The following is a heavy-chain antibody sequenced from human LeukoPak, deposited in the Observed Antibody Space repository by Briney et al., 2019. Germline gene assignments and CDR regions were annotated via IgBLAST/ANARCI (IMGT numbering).Heavy chain of an antibody. J-gene: IGHJ5*02. Sequence: SQTFSLTCAISGDSVSSKSAVWNWIRQSPSRGLEWLGRTYHRSKWYNEYAVSVKSRITINPDASKNQFSLQLSSVTPEDTAVYYCARGGDGYNFYNWFDPWGQGTLVTVSS. D-gene: IGHD5-24*01. CDR3: ARGGDGYNFYNWFDP. CDR1: GDSVSSKSAV. CDR2: TYHRSKWYN. V-gene: IGHV6-1*01.